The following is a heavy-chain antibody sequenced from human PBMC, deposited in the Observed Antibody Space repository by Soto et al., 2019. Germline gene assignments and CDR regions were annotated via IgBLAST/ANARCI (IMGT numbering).Heavy chain of an antibody. D-gene: IGHD2-2*01. Sequence: GGSLRLSCAASGFTFNTFGMHWVRQAPGKGLEWVAVISYDGSDKYYSDSVRGRFTISRDNSTNTLYLQMNSLRTEDTAVYYCAKSPNFYCSSYHCYKYYFDYWGQGTLVTVSS. CDR1: GFTFNTFG. J-gene: IGHJ4*02. CDR2: ISYDGSDK. V-gene: IGHV3-30*18. CDR3: AKSPNFYCSSYHCYKYYFDY.